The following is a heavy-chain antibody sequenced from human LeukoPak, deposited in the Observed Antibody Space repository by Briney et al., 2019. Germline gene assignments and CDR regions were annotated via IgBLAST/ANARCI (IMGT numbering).Heavy chain of an antibody. Sequence: SETLSLTCTVSGGSISSYYWSWIRQPPGKGLERIGYIYYSGSTNYNPSLKSRVTISVDTSKNQFSLKLSSVTAADTAVYYCARDMRRPYDFWSGYYTGYYGMDVWGQGTTVTVSS. CDR1: GGSISSYY. V-gene: IGHV4-59*01. D-gene: IGHD3-3*01. J-gene: IGHJ6*02. CDR2: IYYSGST. CDR3: ARDMRRPYDFWSGYYTGYYGMDV.